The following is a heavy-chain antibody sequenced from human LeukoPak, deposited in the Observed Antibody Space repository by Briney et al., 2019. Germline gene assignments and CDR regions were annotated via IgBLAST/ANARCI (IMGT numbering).Heavy chain of an antibody. V-gene: IGHV3-30*04. D-gene: IGHD2-21*02. CDR1: GCTFSSYA. Sequence: GGSLRLSCAASGCTFSSYAMHWVRQAPGKGLEWVAVISYDGSNKYYAASVKGRFTISRDNSKNTLYLQMNSLRAEDTAVYTCVRVATWEVVAAILGDYYYMDVWGKGTTVTVSS. CDR3: VRVATWEVVAAILGDYYYMDV. J-gene: IGHJ6*03. CDR2: ISYDGSNK.